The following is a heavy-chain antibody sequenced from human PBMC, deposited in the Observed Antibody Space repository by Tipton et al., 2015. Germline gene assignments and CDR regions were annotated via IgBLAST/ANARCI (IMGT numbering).Heavy chain of an antibody. J-gene: IGHJ4*02. D-gene: IGHD3-10*01. CDR3: ARGYGRMVRGVHFDY. V-gene: IGHV4-31*01. CDR1: GASISSGGYY. CDR2: INYSGTT. Sequence: TLSLTCTVSGASISSGGYYWSWIRQHPGKGLEWIGYINYSGTTYYSPSLKSQVTISLDTSKNQFSLKLSSVTAADTAVYYCARGYGRMVRGVHFDYWGQGTLVTVSS.